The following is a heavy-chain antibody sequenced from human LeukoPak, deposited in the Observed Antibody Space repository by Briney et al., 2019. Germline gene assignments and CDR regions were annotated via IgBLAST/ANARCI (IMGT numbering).Heavy chain of an antibody. V-gene: IGHV3-23*01. CDR1: GFTFYNYA. J-gene: IGHJ4*02. CDR2: VSGSGSGT. Sequence: GGSLRLSCTASGFTFYNYAMNWVRQAPGKGLEWVSTVSGSGSGTYYADSVTGRLIISRDNSKNTVYLQINSLRAEDTAVYYCAKVLHPYSSQPIFDYWGQGTLVTVSS. CDR3: AKVLHPYSSQPIFDY. D-gene: IGHD2-15*01.